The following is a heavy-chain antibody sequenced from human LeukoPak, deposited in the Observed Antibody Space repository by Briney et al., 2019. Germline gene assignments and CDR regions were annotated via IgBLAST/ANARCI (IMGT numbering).Heavy chain of an antibody. Sequence: GGSLRLSCAASGLTFSNNAMKWVRQDPGKGLEWVSTISGPGGSTYYGDSVKGRFTTSRDNSKNTVYLQMNSLRADDTAIYYCAKGDYGYYYYMDVWGKGTTVSLSS. CDR3: AKGDYGYYYYMDV. V-gene: IGHV3-23*01. D-gene: IGHD4-17*01. CDR2: ISGPGGST. J-gene: IGHJ6*03. CDR1: GLTFSNNA.